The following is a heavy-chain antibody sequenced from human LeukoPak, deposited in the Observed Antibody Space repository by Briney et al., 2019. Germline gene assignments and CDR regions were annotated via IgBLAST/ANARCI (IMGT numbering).Heavy chain of an antibody. CDR1: GSSFNSYT. V-gene: IGHV3-21*01. CDR3: VRDVSRRIGMDV. Sequence: GGSLRLSCLASGSSFNSYTMNWVREAPGKGLEWVSTISPVSSYTWYAESVKGRFTISRDNPKNSLYLQMDSLRAEDTAVYYCVRDVSRRIGMDVWGQGTTVTVSS. CDR2: ISPVSSYT. D-gene: IGHD2/OR15-2a*01. J-gene: IGHJ6*02.